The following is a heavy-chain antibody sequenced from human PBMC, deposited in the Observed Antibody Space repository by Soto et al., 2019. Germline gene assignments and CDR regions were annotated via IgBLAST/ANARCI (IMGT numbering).Heavy chain of an antibody. CDR2: INHSGGA. V-gene: IGHV4-34*08. J-gene: IGHJ4*02. Sequence: PSETLSLTYAVYGGTFRGYYWSWIRQHPGKGLEWIGEINHSGGAYYSPSLKSRVTVSVDTSKNQLSLRVNSVTAADTAVYYCLRVVEAATRHTDSVSWGQGILVSVS. CDR3: LRVVEAATRHTDSVS. CDR1: GGTFRGYY. D-gene: IGHD2-15*01.